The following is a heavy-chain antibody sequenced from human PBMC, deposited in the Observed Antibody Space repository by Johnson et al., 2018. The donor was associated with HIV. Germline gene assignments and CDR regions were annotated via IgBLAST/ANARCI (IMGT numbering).Heavy chain of an antibody. J-gene: IGHJ3*02. CDR1: GFTFSDYY. CDR2: IKQEGREK. CDR3: VRSIQLWLPGAFDI. D-gene: IGHD5-18*01. V-gene: IGHV3-7*01. Sequence: VQLVESGGGLVRPGGSLRLSCAASGFTFSDYYMTWIRQAPGQGLAWVANIKQEGREKYYVDSVKGRFTISRDNAKNSLYMQMNSLRAEDTAVYYCVRSIQLWLPGAFDIWGQGTMVTVSS.